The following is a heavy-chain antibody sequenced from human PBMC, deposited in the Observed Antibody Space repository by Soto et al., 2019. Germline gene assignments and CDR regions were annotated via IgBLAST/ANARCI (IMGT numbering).Heavy chain of an antibody. CDR1: GFSFNNYY. CDR3: TRGGAVAAVDI. CDR2: INGEGTIT. V-gene: IGHV3-74*01. D-gene: IGHD6-19*01. Sequence: EVQLVESGGGLVQPGESLRLSCAASGFSFNNYYMHWVRQAPGTGLVWVSRINGEGTITSYADSVKGRFTISRDNAKNTLYLQMNSLRAEDAAVCYCTRGGAVAAVDIWGQGTMVTVSS. J-gene: IGHJ3*02.